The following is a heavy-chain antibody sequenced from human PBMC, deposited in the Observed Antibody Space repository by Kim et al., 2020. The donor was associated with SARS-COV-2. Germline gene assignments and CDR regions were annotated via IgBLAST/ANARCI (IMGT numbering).Heavy chain of an antibody. Sequence: RFTISRDNSKNTLYLQMNSLRAEDTAVYYCARERITFGGVIFPDYYGMDVWGQGTTVTVSS. CDR3: ARERITFGGVIFPDYYGMDV. D-gene: IGHD3-16*02. V-gene: IGHV3-30*07. J-gene: IGHJ6*02.